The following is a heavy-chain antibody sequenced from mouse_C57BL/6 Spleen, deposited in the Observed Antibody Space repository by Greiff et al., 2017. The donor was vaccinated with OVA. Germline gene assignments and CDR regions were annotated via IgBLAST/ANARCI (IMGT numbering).Heavy chain of an antibody. CDR1: GYTFTSYW. Sequence: VQLQQPGAELVKPGASVKLSCKASGYTFTSYWMHWVKQRPGRDLEWIGRIDPNSGGTKYNEKFKSKATLTVDKPSSTAYMQLSSLTSEDSAVYYCARLAPFHYGSSYGYFDVWGTGTTVTVSS. CDR2: IDPNSGGT. D-gene: IGHD1-1*01. CDR3: ARLAPFHYGSSYGYFDV. V-gene: IGHV1-72*01. J-gene: IGHJ1*03.